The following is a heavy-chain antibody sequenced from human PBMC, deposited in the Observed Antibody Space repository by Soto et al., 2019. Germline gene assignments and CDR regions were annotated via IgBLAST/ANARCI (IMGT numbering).Heavy chain of an antibody. V-gene: IGHV4-30-4*08. CDR3: YGGNPGDYYYGMDV. Sequence: SETKSLTRTVFWGYIVGGVCYWILIHQPPGKGLEWIGYIYYSGSTYYNPSLKSRVTISVDTSKNQFSLKLSSVTAADTAVYYCYGGNPGDYYYGMDVWGQGTTVTVSS. J-gene: IGHJ6*02. D-gene: IGHD4-17*01. CDR2: IYYSGST. CDR1: WGYIVGGVCY.